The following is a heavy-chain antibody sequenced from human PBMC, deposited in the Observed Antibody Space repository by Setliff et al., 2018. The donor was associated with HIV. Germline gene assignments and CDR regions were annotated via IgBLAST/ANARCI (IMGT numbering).Heavy chain of an antibody. V-gene: IGHV1-8*03. CDR2: INPSNGKT. CDR3: ARDSRGGALGSAPDY. J-gene: IGHJ4*02. CDR1: GYSFTNYD. D-gene: IGHD1-26*01. Sequence: ASVKVSCKTSGYSFTNYDINWVRQAAGQGLEWLGWINPSNGKTGYAERFQDRVTFREDTSINTVYMELRSLRSDDTAVYYCARDSRGGALGSAPDYWGPGTQVTV.